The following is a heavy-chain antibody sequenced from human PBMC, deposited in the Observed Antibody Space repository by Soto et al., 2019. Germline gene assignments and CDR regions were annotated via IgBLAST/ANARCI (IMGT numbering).Heavy chain of an antibody. CDR3: ARDTYCGGDCYASYYYYYGMDV. J-gene: IGHJ6*02. V-gene: IGHV3-11*01. Sequence: QVQLVESGGGLVKPGGSLRLSCAASGFTFSDYYMSWIRQAPGKGLEWVSYISSSGSTIYYADSVKGRFTISRDNAKNXXYXQXXSRSAEDTAVYYCARDTYCGGDCYASYYYYYGMDVWGQGTTVTVSS. D-gene: IGHD2-21*02. CDR2: ISSSGSTI. CDR1: GFTFSDYY.